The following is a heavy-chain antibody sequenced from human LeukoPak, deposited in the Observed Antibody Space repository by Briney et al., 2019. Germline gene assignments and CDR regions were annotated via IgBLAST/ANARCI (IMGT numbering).Heavy chain of an antibody. CDR2: ISYDGTNK. V-gene: IGHV3-30-3*01. Sequence: GGSLRLSCAASGFTFSSYAMHWVRQAPGKGLEWVAVISYDGTNKYYADSMKGRFTISRDNSKNTLYLQMNSLRAEDTAVYYCARSMSRTTIFGVLDGWGKGTTVTVSS. J-gene: IGHJ6*04. D-gene: IGHD3-3*01. CDR3: ARSMSRTTIFGVLDG. CDR1: GFTFSSYA.